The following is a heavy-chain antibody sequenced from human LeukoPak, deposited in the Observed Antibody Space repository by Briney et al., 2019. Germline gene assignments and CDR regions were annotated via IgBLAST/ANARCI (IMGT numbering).Heavy chain of an antibody. CDR2: ISAYNGNT. CDR1: GYTFTSYG. Sequence: GASVKVSCKASGYTFTSYGISWVRQAPGQGLEWMGWISAYNGNTNYAQKLQGRVTMATDTSTSTAYMELRSLRSDDTAVYYCARERIDFWSGYRRNDAFDIWGQGTMVTVSS. CDR3: ARERIDFWSGYRRNDAFDI. J-gene: IGHJ3*02. V-gene: IGHV1-18*01. D-gene: IGHD3-3*01.